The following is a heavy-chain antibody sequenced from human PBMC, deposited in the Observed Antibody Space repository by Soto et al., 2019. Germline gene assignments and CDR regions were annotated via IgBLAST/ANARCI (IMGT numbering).Heavy chain of an antibody. Sequence: ASVKVSCKASGYTFTSYGISWVRQAPGQGLEWMGWISAYNGNTNYAQKLQGRVTMTTDTSTSTAYMELRSLRSDDTAVYYCARESGILLGTLGFDPWGQGTLVTVSS. CDR1: GYTFTSYG. CDR3: ARESGILLGTLGFDP. J-gene: IGHJ5*02. V-gene: IGHV1-18*01. D-gene: IGHD5-18*01. CDR2: ISAYNGNT.